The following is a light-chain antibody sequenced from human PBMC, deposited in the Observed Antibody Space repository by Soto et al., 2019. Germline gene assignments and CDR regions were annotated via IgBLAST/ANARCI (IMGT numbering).Light chain of an antibody. CDR3: QTWGTGIWV. J-gene: IGLJ3*02. Sequence: QSVLTQSPSASASLGASVKLTCTLSSGHSSYAIAWHQQQPEKGPRYSMKLNSDGSHSKGDGIPDRFSGSSSGAERYLTISSLQSEDEADYYCQTWGTGIWVFGGGTKVTVL. CDR1: SGHSSYA. V-gene: IGLV4-69*01. CDR2: LNSDGSH.